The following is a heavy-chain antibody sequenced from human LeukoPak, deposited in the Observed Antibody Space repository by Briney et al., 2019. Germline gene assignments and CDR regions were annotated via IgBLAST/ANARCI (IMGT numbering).Heavy chain of an antibody. J-gene: IGHJ3*02. Sequence: GGSLKLSCAASGFTFSGSAMHWVRQASGKGLEWVGRIRSKANSYATAYAASVKGRFTISRDDSKNTAYLQMNSLETEDTAVYYCTRLGDTQRAFDIWGQGTMVTVSS. CDR1: GFTFSGSA. D-gene: IGHD2-2*02. CDR3: TRLGDTQRAFDI. V-gene: IGHV3-73*01. CDR2: IRSKANSYAT.